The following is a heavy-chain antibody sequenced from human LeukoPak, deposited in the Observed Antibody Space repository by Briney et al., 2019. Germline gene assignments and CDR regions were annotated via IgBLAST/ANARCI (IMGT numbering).Heavy chain of an antibody. CDR3: ARTHFDSLGWFDP. CDR1: GFTFSSYG. J-gene: IGHJ5*02. D-gene: IGHD3-9*01. V-gene: IGHV4-59*04. Sequence: GSLRLSCAASGFTFSSYGMSWIRQSPGKGLEWIANINYGGHTYYNPSVKSRVTLSVDVSKNRFSLNLTSVTAADTALYFCARTHFDSLGWFDPWGQGIQVIVSS. CDR2: INYGGHT.